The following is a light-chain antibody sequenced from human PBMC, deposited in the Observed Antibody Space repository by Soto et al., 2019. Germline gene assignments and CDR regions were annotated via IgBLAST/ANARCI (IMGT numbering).Light chain of an antibody. CDR3: QQRSNWPLT. Sequence: EIVFTQSPATLSLSPGESATLSCRASRSVSSYLAWYQQKPGQAPRLLIYDASNSPTDIPARFSGSGSGTDFTLTISSLEPEDFAVYYCQQRSNWPLTFGQGTRLEIK. CDR2: DAS. CDR1: RSVSSY. V-gene: IGKV3-11*01. J-gene: IGKJ5*01.